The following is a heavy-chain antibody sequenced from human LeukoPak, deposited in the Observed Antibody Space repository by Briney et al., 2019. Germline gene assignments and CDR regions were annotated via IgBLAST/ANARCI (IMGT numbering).Heavy chain of an antibody. CDR1: GDSIRRYF. J-gene: IGHJ5*02. CDR2: VHHSGTS. V-gene: IGHV4-59*01. Sequence: SGTLSLTCSISGDSIRRYFWSWLRLSPGKGLEWIGYVHHSGTSRYKPSLESRVTISLDTSENQFSLTLKSVTAADTALYYCAGAEIDRLRSPGTLYYIDAWGPGTLVTVSS. D-gene: IGHD5-12*01. CDR3: AGAEIDRLRSPGTLYYIDA.